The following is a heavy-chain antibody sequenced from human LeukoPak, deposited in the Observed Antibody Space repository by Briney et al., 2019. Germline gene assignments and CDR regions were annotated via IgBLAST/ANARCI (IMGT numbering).Heavy chain of an antibody. J-gene: IGHJ4*02. CDR3: ARHASIAAAGILFDY. V-gene: IGHV4-4*09. CDR1: GGSISSYY. Sequence: PSETLSLTCTVSGGSISSYYWSWIRQPPGKGLEWIGYIYTSGSTNYNPSLKSRVTISVDTSKNQFSLKLSSVTAADTAVYYCARHASIAAAGILFDYWGQETLVTVSS. CDR2: IYTSGST. D-gene: IGHD6-13*01.